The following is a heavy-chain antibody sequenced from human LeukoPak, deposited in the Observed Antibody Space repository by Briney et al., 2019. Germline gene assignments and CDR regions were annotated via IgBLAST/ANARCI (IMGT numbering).Heavy chain of an antibody. CDR3: AKGRSGVSSAAINY. D-gene: IGHD2-2*01. CDR1: GFTFSSYA. CDR2: ISGSGDST. V-gene: IGHV3-23*01. J-gene: IGHJ4*02. Sequence: PGGSLRLSGAASGFTFSSYAMSWVRQAPGEGLEWVSTISGSGDSTYYADSVKGRFTISRGNSKNTLHLQMNSLRAEDTAVYSCAKGRSGVSSAAINYWGQATLVTVSS.